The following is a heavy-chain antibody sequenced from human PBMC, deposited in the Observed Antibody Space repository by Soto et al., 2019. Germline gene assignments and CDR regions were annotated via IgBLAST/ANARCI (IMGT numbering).Heavy chain of an antibody. CDR2: FYSSGSI. CDR1: GCSITAGGYY. D-gene: IGHD6-19*01. CDR3: ARMYSSGSGWFHP. Sequence: TLCLTGFVSGCSITAGGYYWSWIRHHPGKGLEWIGSFYSSGSIIYNPSLRSRVSISGDTSSNQFSMSLTSVTAADTARYYCARMYSSGSGWFHPWGQGTLVTVYS. V-gene: IGHV4-31*03. J-gene: IGHJ5*02.